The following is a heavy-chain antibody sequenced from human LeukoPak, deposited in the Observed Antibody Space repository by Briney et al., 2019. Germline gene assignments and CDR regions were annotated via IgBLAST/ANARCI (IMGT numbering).Heavy chain of an antibody. V-gene: IGHV3-21*06. J-gene: IGHJ6*02. CDR2: ISETSSHT. D-gene: IGHD5-12*01. Sequence: GGSLRLSCAASTFTFSGYSMNWVRQAPGKGLEWVSYISETSSHTYYADSVKGRFTISRDNAKNSLYLQMNSLRAEDTAIYYCARDRAVKARIGGMDVWGQGTTVIVSS. CDR3: ARDRAVKARIGGMDV. CDR1: TFTFSGYS.